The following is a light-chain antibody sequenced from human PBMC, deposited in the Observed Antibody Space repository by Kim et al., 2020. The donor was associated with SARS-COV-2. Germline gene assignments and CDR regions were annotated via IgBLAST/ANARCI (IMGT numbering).Light chain of an antibody. CDR2: DTS. CDR1: TGAVTSGHY. Sequence: QAVVTQEPSLTVSPGGTVTLTCGSSTGAVTSGHYPYWFQQKPGQAPRTLIYDTSNKHSWTPARFSGSLLGDKAALTLSGAQPEDEDVYYCLLSYSGPRVVSGGGTQLTVL. CDR3: LLSYSGPRVV. V-gene: IGLV7-46*01. J-gene: IGLJ2*01.